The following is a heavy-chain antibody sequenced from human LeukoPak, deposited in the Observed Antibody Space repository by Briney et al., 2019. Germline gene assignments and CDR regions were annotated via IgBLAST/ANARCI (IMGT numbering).Heavy chain of an antibody. J-gene: IGHJ4*02. D-gene: IGHD1-26*01. V-gene: IGHV1-2*02. CDR2: INPNSGGT. CDR1: GSIFTGYY. Sequence: PGASVKFSCKASGSIFTGYYMHWVRQAPGQGLEWMGWINPNSGGTNSAQKFQGRVTMTRDTSISTAYMELSRLTSDDTAVYYCARHPYSGSYHFDYWGQGTLVTVSS. CDR3: ARHPYSGSYHFDY.